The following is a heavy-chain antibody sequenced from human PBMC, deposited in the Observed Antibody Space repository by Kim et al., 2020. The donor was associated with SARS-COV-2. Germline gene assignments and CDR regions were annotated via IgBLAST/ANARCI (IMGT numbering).Heavy chain of an antibody. CDR2: IYYSGST. V-gene: IGHV4-59*01. D-gene: IGHD3-3*01. Sequence: SETLYLTCTVSGGSISSYYWSWIRQPPGKGLEWSGYIYYSGSTNYNPSLKSRVTISVDTSKNQFSLKLSSVTAADTAVYYCARSTYDFWSGYLLVYFYYWGQATLVTFSS. J-gene: IGHJ4*02. CDR1: GGSISSYY. CDR3: ARSTYDFWSGYLLVYFYY.